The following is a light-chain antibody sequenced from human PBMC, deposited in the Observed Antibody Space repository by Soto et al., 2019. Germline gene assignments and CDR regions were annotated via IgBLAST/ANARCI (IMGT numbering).Light chain of an antibody. CDR3: LQDFNYPWT. CDR2: AAS. Sequence: AIQRTQRRSSLSASVGDRVTITCRASQGIRNDLGWYQLKPGKAPKLLIYAASSLQSGVPSRFSGSGSSTDFTLTISSLQPEDFATYYCLQDFNYPWTFGQGTKVDIK. J-gene: IGKJ1*01. CDR1: QGIRND. V-gene: IGKV1-6*01.